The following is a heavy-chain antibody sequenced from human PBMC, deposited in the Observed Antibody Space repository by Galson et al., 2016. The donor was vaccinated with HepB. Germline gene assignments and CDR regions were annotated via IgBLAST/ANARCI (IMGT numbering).Heavy chain of an antibody. CDR2: IREDPFEK. CDR1: GFNFYGYW. D-gene: IGHD3-16*01. Sequence: SLRLSCAAAGFNFYGYWMSWVRQAPGRGLEWMANIREDPFEKYYMESVKGRFTISRDNAKSSLFLQMNYLTAEDTGVYYCGRGIMAAHWGMDVWGQGTTVIVSS. V-gene: IGHV3-7*03. CDR3: GRGIMAAHWGMDV. J-gene: IGHJ6*02.